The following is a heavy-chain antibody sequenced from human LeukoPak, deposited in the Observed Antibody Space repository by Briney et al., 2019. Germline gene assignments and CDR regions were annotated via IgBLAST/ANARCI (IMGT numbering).Heavy chain of an antibody. Sequence: GASLQISCKGSGYSFTSYWIGWVRQLPGKGLEWMGIIYPGDSDTRYSPSFQGQVTISADKSISTPYLQWSSLKASDTAMYYCASTRKHSYGPPADYWGQGTLVTVSS. CDR1: GYSFTSYW. J-gene: IGHJ4*02. CDR2: IYPGDSDT. D-gene: IGHD5-18*01. CDR3: ASTRKHSYGPPADY. V-gene: IGHV5-51*01.